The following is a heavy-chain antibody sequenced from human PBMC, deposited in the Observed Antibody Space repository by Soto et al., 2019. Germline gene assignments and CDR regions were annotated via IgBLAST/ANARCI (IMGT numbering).Heavy chain of an antibody. Sequence: SETLSLTCRVAGGSISSYYWSWIRQPPGKGLEWIGYIYSSGSTNYNPSLKSRVTISVDTSKNQFSLILSSVTAADTAVYYCARGLAGRPLWTWGQGTLVTVSS. J-gene: IGHJ5*02. CDR1: GGSISSYY. V-gene: IGHV4-59*01. CDR3: ARGLAGRPLWT. D-gene: IGHD6-6*01. CDR2: IYSSGST.